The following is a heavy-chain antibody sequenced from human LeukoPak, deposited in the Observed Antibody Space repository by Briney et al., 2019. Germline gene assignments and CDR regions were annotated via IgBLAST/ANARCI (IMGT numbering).Heavy chain of an antibody. CDR2: IYYSGST. D-gene: IGHD5-18*01. CDR3: ARGGLWSSSGLDY. CDR1: GVSISSYY. Sequence: TASETLSLTCTVSGVSISSYYWSWIRQPPGKGLEWIGYIYYSGSTNYNPSLKSRVTISVDTSKNQFSLKLSSVTAADTAVYYCARGGLWSSSGLDYWGQGTLVTVSS. V-gene: IGHV4-59*01. J-gene: IGHJ4*02.